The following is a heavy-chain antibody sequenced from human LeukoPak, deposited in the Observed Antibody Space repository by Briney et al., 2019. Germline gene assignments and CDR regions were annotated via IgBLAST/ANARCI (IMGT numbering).Heavy chain of an antibody. J-gene: IGHJ4*02. D-gene: IGHD6-19*01. CDR3: ATASSGWPD. CDR1: GGTFSSYA. V-gene: IGHV1-69*04. CDR2: IIPIFGIA. Sequence: GASVKVSCKASGGTFSSYAISWVRQAPGQGLEWMGRIIPIFGIANYAQKFQGRVTMTEDTSTDTAYMELSSLRSEDTAVYYCATASSGWPDWGQGTLVTVSS.